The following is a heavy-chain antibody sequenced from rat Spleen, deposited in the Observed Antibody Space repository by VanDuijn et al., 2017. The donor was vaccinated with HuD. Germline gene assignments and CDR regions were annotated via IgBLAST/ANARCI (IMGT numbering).Heavy chain of an antibody. D-gene: IGHD1-12*02. CDR1: GFSVSTYS. CDR2: IWSGGST. J-gene: IGHJ2*01. Sequence: QVQLKESGPGLVQPSETLSLTCNVSGFSVSTYSVSWVRQPPGKGLEWMGAIWSGGSTDYNSALKSRLSSSRDTSKSQVFLKMNSLRSEDTATYYCARQLYYYDGTDYWGQGVMVTVSS. V-gene: IGHV2-15*01. CDR3: ARQLYYYDGTDY.